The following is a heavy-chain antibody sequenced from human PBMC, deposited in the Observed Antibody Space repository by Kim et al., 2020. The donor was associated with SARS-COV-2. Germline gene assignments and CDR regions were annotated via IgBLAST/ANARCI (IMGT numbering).Heavy chain of an antibody. D-gene: IGHD6-13*01. CDR1: GFTFSSYG. V-gene: IGHV3-30*18. CDR2: ISYDGSNK. Sequence: GGSLRLSCAASGFTFSSYGMHWVRQAPGKGLEWVAVISYDGSNKYYADSVKGRFTISRDNSKNTLYLQMNSLRAEDTAVYYCAKGRKREDSIAAAGANYYYYYYGMDVWGQGTTVTVSS. J-gene: IGHJ6*02. CDR3: AKGRKREDSIAAAGANYYYYYYGMDV.